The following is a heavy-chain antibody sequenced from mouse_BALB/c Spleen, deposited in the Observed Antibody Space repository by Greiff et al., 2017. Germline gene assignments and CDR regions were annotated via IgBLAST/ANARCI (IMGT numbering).Heavy chain of an antibody. V-gene: IGHV14-3*02. CDR2: IDPANGNT. D-gene: IGHD2-4*01. CDR1: GFNIKDTY. J-gene: IGHJ2*01. Sequence: EVQLQQSGAELVKPGASVKLSCTASGFNIKDTYMHWVKQRPEQGLEWIGRIDPANGNTKYDPKFQGKATITADTSSNTAYLQLSSLTSEDTAVYYCARDDYDSLFDYWGQGTTLTVSS. CDR3: ARDDYDSLFDY.